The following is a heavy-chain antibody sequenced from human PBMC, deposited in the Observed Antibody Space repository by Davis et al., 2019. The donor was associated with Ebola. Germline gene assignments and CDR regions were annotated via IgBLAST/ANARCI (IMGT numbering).Heavy chain of an antibody. J-gene: IGHJ4*02. D-gene: IGHD5-12*01. CDR2: IDPSDSYT. V-gene: IGHV5-10-1*01. CDR1: GYSFSKYW. CDR3: ARHHSGYDSFDY. Sequence: GESLKISCEGSGYSFSKYWISWVRQMPGKGLEWMGRIDPSDSYTNYSPSFQGHVTISADKSISTAYLQWSSLKASDTAMYYCARHHSGYDSFDYWGQGTLVTVSS.